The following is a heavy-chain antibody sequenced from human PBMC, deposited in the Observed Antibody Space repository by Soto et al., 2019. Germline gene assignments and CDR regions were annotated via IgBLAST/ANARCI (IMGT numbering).Heavy chain of an antibody. D-gene: IGHD1-20*01. CDR3: ARYKASSAA. Sequence: QVQLQESGPGLVKPSQTLSRTCTVSGVSISSGGYSWTWIRQFPGKGLEWIGYIYHSGRTQSNPSVRSRVTMSVDTSKNQFSLNMTSVTAEDTAMYFCARYKASSAAWGPGPLVLVSS. J-gene: IGHJ5*02. CDR2: IYHSGRT. V-gene: IGHV4-31*03. CDR1: GVSISSGGYS.